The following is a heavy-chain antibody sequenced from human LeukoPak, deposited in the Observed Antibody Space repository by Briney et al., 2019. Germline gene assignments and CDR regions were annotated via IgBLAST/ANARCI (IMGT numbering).Heavy chain of an antibody. CDR3: ARVGRKGIAVAGFDY. J-gene: IGHJ4*02. D-gene: IGHD6-19*01. V-gene: IGHV3-11*06. CDR2: ISSSSSYT. Sequence: GGSLRLACAASGFTFSDYYMSWIRQAPGKGLEWVSYISSSSSYTNYADSVKGRFTISRDNAKNSLYLQMNSLRAEDTAVYYCARVGRKGIAVAGFDYWGQGTLVTVSS. CDR1: GFTFSDYY.